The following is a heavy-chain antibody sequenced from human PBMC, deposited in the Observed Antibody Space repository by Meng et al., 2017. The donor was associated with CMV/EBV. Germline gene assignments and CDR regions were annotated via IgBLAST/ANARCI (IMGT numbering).Heavy chain of an antibody. CDR3: ARGSEVDYGDYVGLDY. V-gene: IGHV4-4*07. CDR2: IYTSGIT. D-gene: IGHD4-17*01. CDR1: GGSISSSY. Sequence: PELAPPAAPLSLTSAVSGGSISSSYGICIPQPAGKVLEWIGRIYTSGITNYNPSLKSRVTMSVATSKNQFSLKLSSVTAADTAVYYCARGSEVDYGDYVGLDYWGQGTLVTVSS. J-gene: IGHJ4*02.